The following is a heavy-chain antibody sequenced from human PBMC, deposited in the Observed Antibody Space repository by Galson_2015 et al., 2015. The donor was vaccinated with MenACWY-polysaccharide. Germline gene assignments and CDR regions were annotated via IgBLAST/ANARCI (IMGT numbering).Heavy chain of an antibody. CDR1: GGSISNYY. Sequence: LSLTCTVSGGSISNYYWSWIRRPAGKGLEWIGRIHTSGNTNYNPSLQTRLTMSVDSSKNQFSLTLSSVTAADAAVYYCARGVPTVVTTGGDNAFHIWGQGTMVTVSS. V-gene: IGHV4-4*07. D-gene: IGHD4-23*01. CDR2: IHTSGNT. CDR3: ARGVPTVVTTGGDNAFHI. J-gene: IGHJ3*02.